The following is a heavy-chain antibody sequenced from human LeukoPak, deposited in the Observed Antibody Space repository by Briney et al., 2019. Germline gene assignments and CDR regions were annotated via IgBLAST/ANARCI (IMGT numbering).Heavy chain of an antibody. J-gene: IGHJ3*02. CDR1: GSTFSSYA. CDR2: IIPIFGTA. D-gene: IGHD2-15*01. V-gene: IGHV1-69*13. Sequence: SVKVSCKASGSTFSSYAISWVRQAPGQGLEWMGGIIPIFGTANYAQKFQGRVTITADESTSTAYMELSSLRSEDTAVYYCARGFSPIVVVVPAADAFDIWGQGTMVTVSS. CDR3: ARGFSPIVVVVPAADAFDI.